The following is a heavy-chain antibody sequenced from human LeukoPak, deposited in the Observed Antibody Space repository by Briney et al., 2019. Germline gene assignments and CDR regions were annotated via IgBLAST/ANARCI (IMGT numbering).Heavy chain of an antibody. CDR3: AKDQGSSTSPDH. V-gene: IGHV1-46*01. J-gene: IGHJ5*02. D-gene: IGHD2-2*01. CDR1: GNTFTGYY. Sequence: ASVKVSCKASGNTFTGYYMHWVRQAPGQGLEWMGWINPSGGSTIYAQKFQGRVTMTRDTSTSTVYMELSSLRSEDTAVYYCAKDQGSSTSPDHWGQGTLVTVSS. CDR2: INPSGGST.